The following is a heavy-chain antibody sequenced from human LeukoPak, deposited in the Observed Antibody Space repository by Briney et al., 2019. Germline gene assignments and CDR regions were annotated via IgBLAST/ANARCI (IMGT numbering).Heavy chain of an antibody. V-gene: IGHV3-21*01. CDR2: ISSSSSYI. D-gene: IGHD5-18*01. Sequence: GGSLRLSCAASGFTFSSYSMNWVRQAPGKGLEWVSSISSSSSYIYYADSVKGRFTISRDSAKNSLYLQMNSLRAEDTAVYYCARGPPVGSYGFEDFDYWGQGILVTVSS. CDR1: GFTFSSYS. CDR3: ARGPPVGSYGFEDFDY. J-gene: IGHJ4*02.